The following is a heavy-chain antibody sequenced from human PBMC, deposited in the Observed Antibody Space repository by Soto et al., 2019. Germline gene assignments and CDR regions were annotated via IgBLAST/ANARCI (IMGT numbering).Heavy chain of an antibody. D-gene: IGHD1-1*01. CDR2: IYWDDDK. Sequence: QITLKESGPTLVKPTQTLTLTCTFSGFSLSTRGVGVGWIRQPPGKALESLALIYWDDDKRYSPSLKTRLTITKYTSENQVVLTMTAMDPVDTATYYCAHLPSPNDTSSYYYYYYAMDVWGQGTTVTVSS. J-gene: IGHJ6*02. CDR1: GFSLSTRGVG. CDR3: AHLPSPNDTSSYYYYYYAMDV. V-gene: IGHV2-5*02.